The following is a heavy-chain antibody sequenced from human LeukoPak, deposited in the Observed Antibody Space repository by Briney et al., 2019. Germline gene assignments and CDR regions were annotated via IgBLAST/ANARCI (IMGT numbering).Heavy chain of an antibody. CDR3: ARGFGDGVRGNFKGGMDV. J-gene: IGHJ6*03. D-gene: IGHD3-10*01. V-gene: IGHV1-2*02. CDR2: INPNSGGT. CDR1: GYTFTGYY. Sequence: ASVKVSCKASGYTFTGYYMHWVRQAPGQGLEWMGWINPNSGGTNYAQEFQGRVTMTRDTSISTAYMELSRLRSDDTAVYYCARGFGDGVRGNFKGGMDVWGKGTTVTVSS.